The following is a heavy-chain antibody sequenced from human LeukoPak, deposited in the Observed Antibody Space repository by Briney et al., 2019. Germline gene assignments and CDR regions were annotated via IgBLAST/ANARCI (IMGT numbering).Heavy chain of an antibody. D-gene: IGHD3-22*01. CDR2: IIPIFGTA. J-gene: IGHJ4*02. CDR3: AREMDYDSSGPFDY. V-gene: IGHV1-69*01. CDR1: GGTFSSYA. Sequence: ASVKVSCKASGGTFSSYAISWVRQAPGQGLEWMGGIIPIFGTANYAQKFQGRVTITADESTSTAYMELSSLRSEDTAVYYRAREMDYDSSGPFDYWGQGTLVTVSS.